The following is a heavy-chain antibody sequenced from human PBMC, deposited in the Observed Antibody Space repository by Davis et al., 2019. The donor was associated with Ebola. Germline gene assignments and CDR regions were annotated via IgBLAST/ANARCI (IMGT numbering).Heavy chain of an antibody. J-gene: IGHJ6*02. Sequence: SLKISCAASGFTFDDYAMHWVRQAPGKGLEWVSGISWNSGSIGYADSVKGRFTISRDNAKNTLYLQMNSLRDEDTAVYYCARFAYYDILTGYFGYYYGMDVWGQETTVTVSS. D-gene: IGHD3-9*01. CDR2: ISWNSGSI. CDR1: GFTFDDYA. CDR3: ARFAYYDILTGYFGYYYGMDV. V-gene: IGHV3-9*01.